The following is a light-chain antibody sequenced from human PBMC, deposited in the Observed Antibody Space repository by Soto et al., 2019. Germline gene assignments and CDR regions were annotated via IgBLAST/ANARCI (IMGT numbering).Light chain of an antibody. V-gene: IGKV2-28*01. J-gene: IGKJ5*01. CDR2: LGS. CDR1: QSLLHSDGKTY. Sequence: DIVITHTPLSLPFTPVQPASISCKSSQSLLHSDGKTYLYWYLQKPGQPPQLLIYLGSNRASGVPDRFSGSGSGTYFTLRISRVEAEDVGVYYCMQALQTPRTFGQGTRLET. CDR3: MQALQTPRT.